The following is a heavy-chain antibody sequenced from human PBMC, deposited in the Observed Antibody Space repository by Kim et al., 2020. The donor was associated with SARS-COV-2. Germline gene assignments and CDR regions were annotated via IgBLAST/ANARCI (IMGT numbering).Heavy chain of an antibody. CDR1: GFTFSDYY. Sequence: GGSLRLSCAASGFTFSDYYMSWIRQAPGKGLEWVSYISSSSSYTNYADSVKGRFTISRDNAKNSLYLQMNSLRAEDTAVYYCAREGAVAGTLSAFDIWGQGTMVTVSS. D-gene: IGHD6-19*01. CDR2: ISSSSSYT. V-gene: IGHV3-11*05. CDR3: AREGAVAGTLSAFDI. J-gene: IGHJ3*02.